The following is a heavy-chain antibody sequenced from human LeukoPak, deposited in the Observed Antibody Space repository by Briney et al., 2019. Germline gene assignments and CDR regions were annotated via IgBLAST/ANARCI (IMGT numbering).Heavy chain of an antibody. CDR2: TKTKADSYTT. D-gene: IGHD1-1*01. CDR1: GFTFSDHY. V-gene: IGHV3-72*01. J-gene: IGHJ4*02. Sequence: QSGGSLRLSCAASGFTFSDHYMDWVRQAPGKGLEWVGRTKTKADSYTTEYAASVKGRFTISRDDSKNSLFLQMNSLKTEDTAVYYCAKDSSNWTFDYWGQGTLVTDSS. CDR3: AKDSSNWTFDY.